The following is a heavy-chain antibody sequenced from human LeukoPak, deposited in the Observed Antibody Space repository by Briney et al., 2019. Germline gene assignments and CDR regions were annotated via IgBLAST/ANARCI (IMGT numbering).Heavy chain of an antibody. Sequence: GGSLRLSCAASGFTFSSYTMDWVRQAPGKGLEWVSSISSSSSYIYYANSVKGRLTISRDNAKNSLYLQMNSLRAEDTAVYYCARDPTPRYCSGGSCYTHYGMDVWGQGTTVTVSS. J-gene: IGHJ6*02. CDR3: ARDPTPRYCSGGSCYTHYGMDV. CDR1: GFTFSSYT. V-gene: IGHV3-21*01. D-gene: IGHD2-15*01. CDR2: ISSSSSYI.